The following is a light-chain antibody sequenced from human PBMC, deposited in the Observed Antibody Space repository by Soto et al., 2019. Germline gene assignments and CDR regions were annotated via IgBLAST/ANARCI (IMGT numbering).Light chain of an antibody. CDR1: QSVYSRY. Sequence: EIVLTQSPGTLSLSPGERATLSCRASQSVYSRYLAWYQQKPGQPPRLLISGASSRATGIADRFCGSGSGTDFTFIISRLEAGSFAVYYCLQYGSSPPTLGAGTKVEIK. CDR2: GAS. CDR3: LQYGSSPPT. V-gene: IGKV3-20*01. J-gene: IGKJ4*02.